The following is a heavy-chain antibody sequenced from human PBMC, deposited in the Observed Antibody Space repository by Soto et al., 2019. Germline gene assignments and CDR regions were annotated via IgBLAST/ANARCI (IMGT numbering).Heavy chain of an antibody. CDR1: GGSIANNNYF. CDR2: AAYSGGT. Sequence: PSETLSLTCTVSGGSIANNNYFWGWVRQPPGKGLEWIGSAAYSGGTYKNPSLKSRVTVSVDTSKNQFSLKLTSVTAADTAVYYCAKVVVGATSHSDFDSSGQGTLVTVSS. J-gene: IGHJ4*02. D-gene: IGHD2-15*01. V-gene: IGHV4-39*01. CDR3: AKVVVGATSHSDFDS.